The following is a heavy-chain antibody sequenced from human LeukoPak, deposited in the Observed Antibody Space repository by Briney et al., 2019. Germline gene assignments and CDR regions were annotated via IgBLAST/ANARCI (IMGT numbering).Heavy chain of an antibody. Sequence: GGSLGLSCAASGFTFSSYAMSWVRQAPGKGLEWVSAISGSGGSTYYADSVKGRFTISRDNSKNTLYLQMNSLRAEDTAVYYCAKCSGGSCYIFGAFDIWGQGTMVTVSS. CDR3: AKCSGGSCYIFGAFDI. CDR2: ISGSGGST. J-gene: IGHJ3*02. D-gene: IGHD2-15*01. V-gene: IGHV3-23*01. CDR1: GFTFSSYA.